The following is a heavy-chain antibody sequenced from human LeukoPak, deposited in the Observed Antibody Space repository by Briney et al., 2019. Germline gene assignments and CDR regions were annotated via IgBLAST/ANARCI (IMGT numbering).Heavy chain of an antibody. J-gene: IGHJ4*02. CDR2: IYYSGST. CDR1: GGSISSSSYY. V-gene: IGHV4-39*07. CDR3: ARADGRLATDIDY. Sequence: PSETLSLTCTVSGGSISSSSYYWGWIRQPPGKGLEWIGSIYYSGSTYYNPSLKSRVTISVDTSKNQFSLKLSSVTAADTAVYYCARADGRLATDIDYWGQGTLVTVSP. D-gene: IGHD5-12*01.